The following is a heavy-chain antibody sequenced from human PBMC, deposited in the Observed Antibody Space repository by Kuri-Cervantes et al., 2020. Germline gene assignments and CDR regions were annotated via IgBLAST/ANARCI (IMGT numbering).Heavy chain of an antibody. CDR2: ISYDGSNK. Sequence: GGSLRLSCAASGFTFSSYGMHWVRQAPGKGLEWVAVISYDGSNKYYADSVKGRFTISRDNSKNTLYLQMNSLRAEDTAVYYCARKHYDFWPGRRNGMDVWGQGTTVTVSS. V-gene: IGHV3-30*03. CDR3: ARKHYDFWPGRRNGMDV. D-gene: IGHD3-3*01. J-gene: IGHJ6*02. CDR1: GFTFSSYG.